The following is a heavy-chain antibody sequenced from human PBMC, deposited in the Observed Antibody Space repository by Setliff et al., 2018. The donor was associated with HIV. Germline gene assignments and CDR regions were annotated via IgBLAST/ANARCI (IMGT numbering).Heavy chain of an antibody. CDR1: GGSISTVTYY. V-gene: IGHV4-39*01. Sequence: SETLSLTCTLFGGSISTVTYYWAWIRQPPGKGLEWIGNVHYSGNTYYTSSLQSRVTISVDTSKNQFSLKLSSVTAADTAVYYCARQREVYGTVYYYYMDVWGKGTTVTVSS. CDR2: VHYSGNT. J-gene: IGHJ6*03. D-gene: IGHD4-17*01. CDR3: ARQREVYGTVYYYYMDV.